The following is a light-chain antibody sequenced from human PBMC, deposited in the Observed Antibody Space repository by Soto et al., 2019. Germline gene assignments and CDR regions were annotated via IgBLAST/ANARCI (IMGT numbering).Light chain of an antibody. CDR3: ETWDSNIVV. CDR2: LEGSGSY. V-gene: IGLV4-60*02. J-gene: IGLJ2*01. Sequence: QPVLTQSSSASASLGSSVKLTCTLSSGHSSYIIAWHQQQPGKAPRYLMKLEGSGSYNKGSGVPDRFPGSSSGADRYLTSSSLQFEDAADYYCETWDSNIVVFGGGTKLTVL. CDR1: SGHSSYI.